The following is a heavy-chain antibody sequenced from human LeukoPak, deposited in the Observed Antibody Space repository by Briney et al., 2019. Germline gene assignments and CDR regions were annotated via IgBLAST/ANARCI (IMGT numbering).Heavy chain of an antibody. V-gene: IGHV3-64*01. CDR2: ISSNGGST. D-gene: IGHD3-22*01. Sequence: GGSLRLSCAASGFTFSSYAMHWVRQAPGKGLEYVSAISSNGGSTYYANSVKGRFTISRDNSKNTLYLQMGSLRAEDMAVYYCARAQKSYYYDSSGYYFDYWGQGTLVTVSS. CDR1: GFTFSSYA. J-gene: IGHJ4*02. CDR3: ARAQKSYYYDSSGYYFDY.